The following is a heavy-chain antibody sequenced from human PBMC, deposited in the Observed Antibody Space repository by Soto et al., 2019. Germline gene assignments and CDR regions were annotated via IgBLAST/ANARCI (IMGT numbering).Heavy chain of an antibody. CDR2: IHNSGSP. CDR3: XXXXXXXXXXX. V-gene: IGHV4-30-4*01. CDR1: GASIYNGGYF. Sequence: QVQLQESGPGLVRPSQTLSLTCSVSGASIYNGGYFWSWIRQSPGKGLEWIGHIHNSGSPYNNPSLKRRVTISADTSMNPFSLALTSVXAAXXXXXXXXXXXXXXXXXXXGQGILVTVSS. J-gene: IGHJ4*02.